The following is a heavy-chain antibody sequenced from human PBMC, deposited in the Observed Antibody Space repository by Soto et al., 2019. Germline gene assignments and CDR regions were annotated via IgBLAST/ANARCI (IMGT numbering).Heavy chain of an antibody. CDR1: GFTFSSYS. D-gene: IGHD4-17*01. J-gene: IGHJ3*02. V-gene: IGHV3-21*01. Sequence: EVQLVESGGGLVKPGGSLRLSCAASGFTFSSYSMNWVRQAPGKGLEWVSSISSSSSYIYYADSVKGRFTISRDNAKNSLYLKMNSLRAEDTAVYYCARDWSDYGDYGDAFDIWGQGTMVTVSS. CDR3: ARDWSDYGDYGDAFDI. CDR2: ISSSSSYI.